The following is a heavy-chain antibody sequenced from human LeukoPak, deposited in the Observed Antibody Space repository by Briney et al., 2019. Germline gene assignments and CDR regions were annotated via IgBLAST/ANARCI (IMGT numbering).Heavy chain of an antibody. Sequence: PSETLSLTCTVSGGSISGYYWSWIRQPPGKGLEWIGEINHSGSTNYNPSLKSRVTIPVDTSKNQFSLKLSSVTAADTAVYYCARAIRITMVRGSYFDYWGQGTLVTVSS. CDR1: GGSISGYY. CDR2: INHSGST. D-gene: IGHD3-10*01. J-gene: IGHJ4*02. V-gene: IGHV4-34*01. CDR3: ARAIRITMVRGSYFDY.